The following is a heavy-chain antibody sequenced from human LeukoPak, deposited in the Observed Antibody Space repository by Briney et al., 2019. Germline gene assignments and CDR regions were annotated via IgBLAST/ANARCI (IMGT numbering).Heavy chain of an antibody. CDR3: ARDDSRLFGAFDI. J-gene: IGHJ3*02. V-gene: IGHV4-59*12. D-gene: IGHD2-21*01. CDR1: GGSISSYY. CDR2: IYYSGST. Sequence: SETLSLTCTVSGGSISSYYWSWIRQPPGKGLEWIGYIYYSGSTNYNPSLKSRVTISVDTSKNQFSLKLSSVTAADTAVYYCARDDSRLFGAFDIWGQGTMVTVSS.